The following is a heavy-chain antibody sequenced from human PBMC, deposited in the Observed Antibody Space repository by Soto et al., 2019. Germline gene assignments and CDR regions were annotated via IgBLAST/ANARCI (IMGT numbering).Heavy chain of an antibody. J-gene: IGHJ4*02. CDR1: GYTFTSYG. Sequence: QVQLVQSGAEVKKPGASVKVSCKASGYTFTSYGISWVRQAPGQGLEWMGWISAYNGNTNYAQKLQGRVTMTTDTSTRTAYMELRRLRSGDAAVYYCVIRYGDLDSWGQGTLVTVSS. CDR3: VIRYGDLDS. CDR2: ISAYNGNT. D-gene: IGHD4-17*01. V-gene: IGHV1-18*01.